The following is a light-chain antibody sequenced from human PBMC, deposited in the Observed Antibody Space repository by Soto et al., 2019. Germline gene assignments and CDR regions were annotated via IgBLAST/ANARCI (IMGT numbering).Light chain of an antibody. V-gene: IGLV1-47*01. CDR3: QSYDSSLSGSSV. CDR1: TSNIGSNY. J-gene: IGLJ1*01. CDR2: RNN. Sequence: QSVLTQPPSASGTPGQGVTISCSGSTSNIGSNYVYWYQQLPGTAPKLLIYRNNQRPSGVPDRFSGSKSGTSASLAITGLQAEDEADYYCQSYDSSLSGSSVFGTGTKVTV.